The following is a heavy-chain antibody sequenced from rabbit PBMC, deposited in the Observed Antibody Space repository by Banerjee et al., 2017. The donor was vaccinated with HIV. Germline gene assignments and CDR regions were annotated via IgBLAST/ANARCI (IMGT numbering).Heavy chain of an antibody. Sequence: QEQLEESGGDLVKPEGSLTLTCTASGFSFSSSYWICWVRQAPGKGLEWIACIGASSSGNTYYASWAKGRFTISKTSSTTVTLQMTSLTVADTATYFCARDTGSSFSSYGMDLWGPGTLVTVS. V-gene: IGHV1S45*01. J-gene: IGHJ6*01. CDR3: ARDTGSSFSSYGMDL. D-gene: IGHD8-1*01. CDR1: GFSFSSSYW. CDR2: IGASSSGNT.